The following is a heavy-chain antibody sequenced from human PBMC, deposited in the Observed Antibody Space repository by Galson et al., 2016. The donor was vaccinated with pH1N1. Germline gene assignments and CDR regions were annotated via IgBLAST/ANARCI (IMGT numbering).Heavy chain of an antibody. CDR2: INFIFGTT. Sequence: SVKVSCKASGDIFASYATSWVRQAPGQGLEWMGGINFIFGTTSYAHNLQGRVTITRDKSKTTVYMELSSLRSEDTAVYYCARDRSDYYYGMGFWSQGTTVTVSS. J-gene: IGHJ6*02. CDR3: ARDRSDYYYGMGF. V-gene: IGHV1-69*05. D-gene: IGHD3-3*01. CDR1: GDIFASYA.